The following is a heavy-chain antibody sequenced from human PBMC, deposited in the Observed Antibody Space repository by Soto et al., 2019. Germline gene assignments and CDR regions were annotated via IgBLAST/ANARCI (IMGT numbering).Heavy chain of an antibody. Sequence: GGSLRLSCAASGFTFSSYAMHWVRQAPGKGLEWVAVISYDGSNKYYADSVKGRFTISRDNSKNTLYLQMNSLRAEDTAVYYCAREAIVVVPAATDGNYYYYYGMDVWGQGTTVTVSS. CDR2: ISYDGSNK. CDR3: AREAIVVVPAATDGNYYYYYGMDV. J-gene: IGHJ6*02. CDR1: GFTFSSYA. V-gene: IGHV3-30-3*01. D-gene: IGHD2-2*01.